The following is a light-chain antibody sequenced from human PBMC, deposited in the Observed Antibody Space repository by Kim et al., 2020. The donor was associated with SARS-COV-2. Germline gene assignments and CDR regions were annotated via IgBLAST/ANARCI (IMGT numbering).Light chain of an antibody. CDR2: SAS. V-gene: IGKV3-15*01. CDR3: QHHNNWPPYT. CDR1: QTVGGH. J-gene: IGKJ2*01. Sequence: VSPGESAILASRARQTVGGHLAWYQQQPGQAPRLLIYSASTRATGIPPRFRGSGSGTEFTLTISGLQSEDSAIYYCQHHNNWPPYTFGQGTKLEI.